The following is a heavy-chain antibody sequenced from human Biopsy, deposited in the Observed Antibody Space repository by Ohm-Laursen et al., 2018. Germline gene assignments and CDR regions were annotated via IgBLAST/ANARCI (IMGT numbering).Heavy chain of an antibody. CDR3: ARATNSTGWPYYYFYGMDV. Sequence: SETLSLTCTVSGGSIGSDYWSWIRQTPGKGLEWIGYIYYSGSTNYNPSLKSRVTISVDTSKNQFSLRLNSVTAADTAVYYCARATNSTGWPYYYFYGMDVWGQGTTVTVSS. J-gene: IGHJ6*02. CDR1: GGSIGSDY. V-gene: IGHV4-59*01. CDR2: IYYSGST. D-gene: IGHD2/OR15-2a*01.